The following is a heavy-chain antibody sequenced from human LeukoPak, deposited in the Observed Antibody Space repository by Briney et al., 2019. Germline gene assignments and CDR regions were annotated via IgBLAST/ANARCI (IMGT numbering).Heavy chain of an antibody. D-gene: IGHD3-10*01. CDR2: INHSGST. Sequence: SETLSLTCAVYGGSFSGYYWSWIRQPPGKGLEWIGEINHSGSTNYNPSLKSRVTISVDTSKNQFSLKLSSVTAADTAVYYCARINYGSVYRVFRGQPYYYYMDVWGKGTTVTVPS. CDR3: ARINYGSVYRVFRGQPYYYYMDV. J-gene: IGHJ6*03. CDR1: GGSFSGYY. V-gene: IGHV4-34*01.